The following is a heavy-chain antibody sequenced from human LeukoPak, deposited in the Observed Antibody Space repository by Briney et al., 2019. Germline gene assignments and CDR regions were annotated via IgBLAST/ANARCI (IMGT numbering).Heavy chain of an antibody. CDR2: MNPNSGGT. J-gene: IGHJ3*02. V-gene: IGHV1-2*02. CDR3: ARPLYCSSTSCYFGLAFDI. CDR1: GYTFTSYD. D-gene: IGHD2-2*01. Sequence: ASVKVSCKASGYTFTSYDINWVRQATGQGLEWMGWMNPNSGGTNYAQKFQGRVTMTRDTSISTAYMELSRLRSDDTAVYYCARPLYCSSTSCYFGLAFDIWGQGTMVTVSS.